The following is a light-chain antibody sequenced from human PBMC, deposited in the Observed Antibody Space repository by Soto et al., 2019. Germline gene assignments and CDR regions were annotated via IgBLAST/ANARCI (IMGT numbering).Light chain of an antibody. Sequence: VVTQSPATLSVFPGETATLSCRASQSVSSDLAWYQQRPGQAPRLLIYGASTRATGIPARFRGSGSGIEFGLTISSLQSEDFATYYCQQYNTWHPKMAFGRGTKVDIK. J-gene: IGKJ1*01. CDR2: GAS. V-gene: IGKV3-15*01. CDR1: QSVSSD. CDR3: QQYNTWHPKMA.